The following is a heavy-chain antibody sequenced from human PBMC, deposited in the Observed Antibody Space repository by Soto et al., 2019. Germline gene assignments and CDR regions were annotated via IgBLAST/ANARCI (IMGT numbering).Heavy chain of an antibody. J-gene: IGHJ5*02. CDR2: ISSSSSYT. V-gene: IGHV3-11*05. CDR1: GFTFSDYY. D-gene: IGHD6-13*01. CDR3: ERDENEQQLQGWFDP. Sequence: QVQLVESGGGLVKPGGSLRLSCAASGFTFSDYYMSWIRQAPGKGLEWVSYISSSSSYTNYADSVKGRFTISRDNAKNSRYLQMNSLRAEDTAVYSCERDENEQQLQGWFDPWCQGTLVTVSS.